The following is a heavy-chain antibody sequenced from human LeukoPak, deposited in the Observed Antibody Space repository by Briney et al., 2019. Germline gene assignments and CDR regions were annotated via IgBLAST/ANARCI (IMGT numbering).Heavy chain of an antibody. CDR3: ARGHSSGWYYYYGMDV. V-gene: IGHV3-7*01. CDR2: IKQDGSEK. D-gene: IGHD6-19*01. Sequence: GGSLRLSCAASGFTLSSYWMSWVRQAPGKGLEWVANIKQDGSEKYYVDSVKGRFTISRDNAKNSLYLQMNSLRAEDTAVYYCARGHSSGWYYYYGMDVWGQGPTVTVSS. J-gene: IGHJ6*02. CDR1: GFTLSSYW.